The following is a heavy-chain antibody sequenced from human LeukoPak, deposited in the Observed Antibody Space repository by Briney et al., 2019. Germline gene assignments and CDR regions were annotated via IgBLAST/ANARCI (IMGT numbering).Heavy chain of an antibody. Sequence: GSLRLSCAASGFTFSSYSMNWVRQAPGKGLEWVSSISSSSSYIYYADSVKGRFTISRDNAKNSLYLQMNSLRAEDTAVYYCARDFNSGGYDSGSDYFDYWGQGTLVTVSS. J-gene: IGHJ4*02. D-gene: IGHD5-12*01. CDR1: GFTFSSYS. CDR2: ISSSSSYI. V-gene: IGHV3-21*01. CDR3: ARDFNSGGYDSGSDYFDY.